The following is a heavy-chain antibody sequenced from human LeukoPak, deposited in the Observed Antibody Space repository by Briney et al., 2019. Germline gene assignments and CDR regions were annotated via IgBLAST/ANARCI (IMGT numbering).Heavy chain of an antibody. CDR1: GFTFSSYA. CDR3: ARDADTSGSYWYFDL. V-gene: IGHV3-33*08. D-gene: IGHD3-22*01. CDR2: IWSDGSNE. J-gene: IGHJ2*01. Sequence: GGSLRLSCAASGFTFSSYAMHWVRQAPGKGLGWVALIWSDGSNENYADSVKGRFTFSRGTSRNTLYLQMHSLRAEDTAVYYCARDADTSGSYWYFDLWGRGTQVTVSS.